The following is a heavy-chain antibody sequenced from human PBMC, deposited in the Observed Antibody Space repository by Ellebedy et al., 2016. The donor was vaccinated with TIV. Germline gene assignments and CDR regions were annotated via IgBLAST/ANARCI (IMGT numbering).Heavy chain of an antibody. J-gene: IGHJ4*02. V-gene: IGHV1-18*04. Sequence: AASVNVSCKASGYTFTHYGIRWVRHAPGQGLEWMGWLNPYHGNTPYPQKYQGRVTMTTDSSTRTSYMELSSLTSDDPAIYYCARHLESRWLIHGGDYWGQGSLVTVSS. CDR3: ARHLESRWLIHGGDY. CDR1: GYTFTHYG. D-gene: IGHD3-16*01. CDR2: LNPYHGNT.